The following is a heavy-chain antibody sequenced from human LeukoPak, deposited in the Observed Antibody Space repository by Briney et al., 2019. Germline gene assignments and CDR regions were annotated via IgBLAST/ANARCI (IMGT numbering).Heavy chain of an antibody. CDR3: ARDRMTPYSSGWYGDFDY. Sequence: GASVKVSCKASGYTFTSNGISWVRQAPGQGLEWMGWISAYNGNTNYAQTLQGRVTMTTDTSTSTAYMELKSLRSDDTAVYYCARDRMTPYSSGWYGDFDYWGQGTLVTVSS. V-gene: IGHV1-18*01. CDR1: GYTFTSNG. CDR2: ISAYNGNT. J-gene: IGHJ4*02. D-gene: IGHD6-19*01.